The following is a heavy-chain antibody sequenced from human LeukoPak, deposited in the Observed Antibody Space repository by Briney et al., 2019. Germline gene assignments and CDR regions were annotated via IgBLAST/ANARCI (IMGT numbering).Heavy chain of an antibody. CDR1: GFTFSSHA. D-gene: IGHD1-26*01. Sequence: PGGSLRLSCAASGFTFSSHAMTWVRQAPGKGLEWVSGISGGGASTYYADSVKGRFTISRDNSKDTLYLQMNSLRAEDTAVYYCAKVIRGSRLPIAFDCWGQGTLVIVSS. CDR2: ISGGGAST. V-gene: IGHV3-23*01. J-gene: IGHJ4*02. CDR3: AKVIRGSRLPIAFDC.